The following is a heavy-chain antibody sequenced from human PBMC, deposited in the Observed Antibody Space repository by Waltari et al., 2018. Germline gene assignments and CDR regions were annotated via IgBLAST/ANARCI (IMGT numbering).Heavy chain of an antibody. CDR2: IWFDGSKI. V-gene: IGHV3-33*08. CDR1: GFGFSSWW. J-gene: IGHJ6*03. CDR3: ARCPDEYNYYYMEV. Sequence: QVQLVESGGGVVQPGKSLRLSCAGSGFGFSSWWIHWVRQAPGKGREWVAIIWFDGSKIYYADSVKGRFTISRDNSRNTVYLQMNSLRPEDSGVYYCARCPDEYNYYYMEVWGRGTTVSVSS.